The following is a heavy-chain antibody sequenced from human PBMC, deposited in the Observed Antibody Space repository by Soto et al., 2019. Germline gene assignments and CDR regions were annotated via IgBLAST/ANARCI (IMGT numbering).Heavy chain of an antibody. Sequence: QVQLQESGPGLVKPSGTLSLTCAVSGGSISSSNWWSWVRQPPGKGLEWIGEIYHSGSTNYNPSLKSRVTIPVDKSKNQCSLKLSSVNAVDTAVYYCARWNSGWYYFDYWGQGTLVTVSS. CDR1: GGSISSSNW. J-gene: IGHJ4*02. V-gene: IGHV4-4*02. CDR2: IYHSGST. CDR3: ARWNSGWYYFDY. D-gene: IGHD6-19*01.